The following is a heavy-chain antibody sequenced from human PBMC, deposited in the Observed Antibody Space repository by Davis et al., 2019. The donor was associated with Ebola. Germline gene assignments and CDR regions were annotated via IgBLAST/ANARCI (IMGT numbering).Heavy chain of an antibody. J-gene: IGHJ5*02. Sequence: MPSETLSLTCAVSGGSISSGGYSWSWIRQPPGKGLEWIGYIYYRGSIYYNPSLKSRVTISVDTSKNQFSLKLNSMTAADTAVYYCARARYSGWFDPWGQGTLATVSS. D-gene: IGHD5-18*01. CDR3: ARARYSGWFDP. CDR2: IYYRGSI. V-gene: IGHV4-30-4*07. CDR1: GGSISSGGYS.